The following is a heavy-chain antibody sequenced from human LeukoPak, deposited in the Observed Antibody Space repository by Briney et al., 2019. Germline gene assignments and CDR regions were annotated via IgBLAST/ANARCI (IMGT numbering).Heavy chain of an antibody. CDR2: ISLSTTSI. V-gene: IGHV3-48*04. D-gene: IGHD6-13*01. J-gene: IGHJ4*02. Sequence: GGSLRLSCAASGFTFSSYGMHWVRQAPGKGLEWVSYISLSTTSIYYADSVKGRFTISRDNAKNSLHLQMNSLRAEDTAVYYCAREPTYSSSWHTTCDYWGQGTLVTVSS. CDR3: AREPTYSSSWHTTCDY. CDR1: GFTFSSYG.